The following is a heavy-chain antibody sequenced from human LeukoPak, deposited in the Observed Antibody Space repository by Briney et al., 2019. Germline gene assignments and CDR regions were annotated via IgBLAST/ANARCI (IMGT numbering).Heavy chain of an antibody. CDR3: ARDLYTYFDFWSGTIGYYYGLDV. CDR1: GGSISSSSYY. J-gene: IGHJ6*02. Sequence: PSETLSLTCTVSGGSISSSSYYWGWIRQPPGKGLEWIGSIYYSGSTYYNPSLKSRVTISVDTSKNQFSLKLSSVTAADTAVYYCARDLYTYFDFWSGTIGYYYGLDVWGQGTTVTVSS. CDR2: IYYSGST. D-gene: IGHD3-3*01. V-gene: IGHV4-39*02.